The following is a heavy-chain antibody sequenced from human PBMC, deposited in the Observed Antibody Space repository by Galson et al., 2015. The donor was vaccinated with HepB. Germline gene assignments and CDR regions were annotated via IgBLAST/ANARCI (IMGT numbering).Heavy chain of an antibody. V-gene: IGHV1-69*13. D-gene: IGHD6-13*01. Sequence: SVKVSCKASGGTFSSYAISWVRQAPGQGLEWMGGIIPIFGTANYAQKFQGRVTITADESTSTAYMELSSLRSEDTAVYYCARQPGYSSSWYFGWFDPWGQGTLVTVSS. CDR2: IIPIFGTA. CDR1: GGTFSSYA. J-gene: IGHJ5*02. CDR3: ARQPGYSSSWYFGWFDP.